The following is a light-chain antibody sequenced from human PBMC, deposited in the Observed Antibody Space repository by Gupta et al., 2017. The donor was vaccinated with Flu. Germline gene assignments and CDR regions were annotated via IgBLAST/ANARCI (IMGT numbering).Light chain of an antibody. CDR2: KAS. Sequence: PSTLSASVGDRVTITCRASQTIDSWLAWYQKKPGRAPKSLIYKASSLETGVPSRLSGSGSGTEFSLTISSLQPDDFATYYCQQYRSSPWTFGQGTKVEIK. J-gene: IGKJ1*01. CDR1: QTIDSW. CDR3: QQYRSSPWT. V-gene: IGKV1-5*03.